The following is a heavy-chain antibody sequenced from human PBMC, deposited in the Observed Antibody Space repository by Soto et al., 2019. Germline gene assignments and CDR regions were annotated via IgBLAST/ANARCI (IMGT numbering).Heavy chain of an antibody. CDR3: ASGLITRPTAAAFDI. D-gene: IGHD4-17*01. Sequence: QVQLQESGPGLVKPSQTLSLTCTVSGGPISSGGYYWSWIRQHPGKGLAWIGNTYSSETTYTNPPLKSPVNISLDASKKQFSLELSSVTEAETAVYYCASGLITRPTAAAFDIWGQGTMVTVSS. CDR2: TYSSETT. CDR1: GGPISSGGYY. V-gene: IGHV4-31*01. J-gene: IGHJ3*02.